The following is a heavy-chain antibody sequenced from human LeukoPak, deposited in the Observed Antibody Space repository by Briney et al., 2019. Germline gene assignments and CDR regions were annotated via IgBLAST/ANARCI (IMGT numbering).Heavy chain of an antibody. J-gene: IGHJ5*02. CDR2: ISGSGGST. CDR3: ATKPQLSGWLMGWFDP. D-gene: IGHD6-19*01. V-gene: IGHV3-23*01. CDR1: GFTFSSYA. Sequence: AGGSLRLSCAASGFTFSSYAMSWVRQAPGKGLEWDSAISGSGGSTYYADSVKGRFTISRDNSKNTLYLQMNSLRAEDTAVYYCATKPQLSGWLMGWFDPWGQGTLVTVSS.